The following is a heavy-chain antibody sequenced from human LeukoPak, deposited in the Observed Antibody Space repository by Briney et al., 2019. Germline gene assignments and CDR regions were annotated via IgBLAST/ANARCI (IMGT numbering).Heavy chain of an antibody. V-gene: IGHV4-34*01. J-gene: IGHJ4*02. CDR2: INHSGST. CDR1: GGSLSGYY. D-gene: IGHD6-25*01. CDR3: ARVGSI. Sequence: SETLSLTCAVYGGSLSGYYWSWIRQPPGKGLEWIGEINHSGSTNYNPSLKSRVTISVDTSKNQFSLKLSSVTAADTAVYYCARVGSIWGQGTLVTVSS.